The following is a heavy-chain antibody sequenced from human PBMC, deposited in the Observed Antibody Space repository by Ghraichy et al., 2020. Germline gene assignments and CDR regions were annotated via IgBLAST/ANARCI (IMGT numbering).Heavy chain of an antibody. CDR1: GGSFSGYY. Sequence: SETLSLTCAVYGGSFSGYYWSWIRQPPGKGLEWIGEINHSGSTNYNPSLKSRVTISVDTSKNQFSLKLSSVTAADTAVYYCARRAGPVDYYDSSGWGVGVGGRGTTVTVSS. CDR2: INHSGST. D-gene: IGHD3-22*01. CDR3: ARRAGPVDYYDSSGWGVGV. J-gene: IGHJ6*02. V-gene: IGHV4-34*01.